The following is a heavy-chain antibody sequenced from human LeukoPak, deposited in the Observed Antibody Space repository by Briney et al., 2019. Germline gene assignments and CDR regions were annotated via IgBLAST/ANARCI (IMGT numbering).Heavy chain of an antibody. J-gene: IGHJ4*02. CDR3: ARAAYDSNGYTANHDY. CDR1: GFTVSSDY. V-gene: IGHV3-53*01. Sequence: GGSPRLSCAVSGFTVSSDYMSWVRQAPGKGLEWVSVIYSDGSTYHADSVKGRFTISRDNSKNTLYLQMNNLRAEDTAVYYCARAAYDSNGYTANHDYWGQGTLVTVSS. D-gene: IGHD3-22*01. CDR2: IYSDGST.